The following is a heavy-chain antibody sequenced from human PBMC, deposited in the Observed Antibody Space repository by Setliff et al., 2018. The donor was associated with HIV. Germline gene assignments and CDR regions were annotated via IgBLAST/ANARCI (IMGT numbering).Heavy chain of an antibody. V-gene: IGHV4-59*12. CDR2: IYYSGSA. J-gene: IGHJ4*02. Sequence: PSETLSLTCTVSGASIRSFHWSWIRQPPGKGLEWIGYIYYSGSANYTPSLKSRVTISLDTSKSQFSLKLSSVTAADTAVYYCARGGHSYDYDNYFDYWGQGTLVTVSS. D-gene: IGHD3-16*01. CDR1: GASIRSFH. CDR3: ARGGHSYDYDNYFDY.